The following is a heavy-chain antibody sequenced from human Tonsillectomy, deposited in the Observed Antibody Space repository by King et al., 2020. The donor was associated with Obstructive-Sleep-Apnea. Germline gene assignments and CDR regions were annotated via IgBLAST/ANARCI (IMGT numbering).Heavy chain of an antibody. J-gene: IGHJ5*02. Sequence: VQLVESGGGLVQPGGSLRLSCAASGFTFSSYAMSWVRQAPGKGLEWVSAISGSGGSTYYADSVKGRFTISRDNSKNTLYLQMNSLRAEDTAVYYCAKDPRYSSSWHLNWFDPWGQGTLVTVSS. CDR1: GFTFSSYA. D-gene: IGHD6-13*01. CDR2: ISGSGGST. CDR3: AKDPRYSSSWHLNWFDP. V-gene: IGHV3-23*04.